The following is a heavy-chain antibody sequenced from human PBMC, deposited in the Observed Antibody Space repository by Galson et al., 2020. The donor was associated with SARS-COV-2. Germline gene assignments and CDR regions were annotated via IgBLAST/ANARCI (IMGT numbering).Heavy chain of an antibody. CDR1: GGSFSGYY. V-gene: IGHV4-34*01. CDR2: INHSGST. J-gene: IGHJ3*02. CDR3: ARSITMVRGVIAPLGAFDI. D-gene: IGHD3-10*01. Sequence: SETLSLTCAVYGGSFSGYYWSWIRQPPGKGLEWIGEINHSGSTNYNPSLKSRVTISVDTSKNQFSLKLSSVTAADTAVYYCARSITMVRGVIAPLGAFDIWGQGTMVTVSS.